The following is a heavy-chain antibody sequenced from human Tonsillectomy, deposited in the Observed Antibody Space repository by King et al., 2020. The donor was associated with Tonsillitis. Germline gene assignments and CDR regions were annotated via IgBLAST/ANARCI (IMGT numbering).Heavy chain of an antibody. D-gene: IGHD5-24*01. CDR2: IRSDGSNT. CDR1: GFTFNNFG. J-gene: IGHJ4*02. V-gene: IGHV3-30*02. Sequence: HVQLVESGGGVVQPGGSLRLSCAASGFTFNNFGMHWVRQAPGKGPEWVAFIRSDGSNTFYADSVKGQFAISRDNSKNTLFLQMNSLRADDTALYYCAKGGDGFGYWGQGTLVTVSS. CDR3: AKGGDGFGY.